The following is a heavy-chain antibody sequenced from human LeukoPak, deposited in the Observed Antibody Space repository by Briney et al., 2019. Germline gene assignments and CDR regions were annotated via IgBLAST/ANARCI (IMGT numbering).Heavy chain of an antibody. Sequence: ASVKVSCKASGYTXTGYYMHWVRQAPGQGLEWMGWINPNSGGTNYAQKFQGRVTMTRDTSISTAYMELSRLRSDDTAVYYCAKDLPLNHGDNGWFDPWGQGTLVTVSS. CDR1: GYTXTGYY. CDR3: AKDLPLNHGDNGWFDP. J-gene: IGHJ5*02. CDR2: INPNSGGT. D-gene: IGHD4-17*01. V-gene: IGHV1-2*02.